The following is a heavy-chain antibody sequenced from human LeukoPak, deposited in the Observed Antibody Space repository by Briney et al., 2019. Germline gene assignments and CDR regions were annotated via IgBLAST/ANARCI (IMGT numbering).Heavy chain of an antibody. V-gene: IGHV3-30*18. CDR2: ISNDGSNK. CDR3: AKVDIVATIDAGRLVDY. J-gene: IGHJ4*02. Sequence: GRSLRLSCVASGFTFSSYGMQWFRQAPDKGLEWVAAISNDGSNKYYADSVKGRFTISRDNSKNTLYLQMNSLRAEDTAVYYCAKVDIVATIDAGRLVDYWGQGTLVTVSS. D-gene: IGHD5-12*01. CDR1: GFTFSSYG.